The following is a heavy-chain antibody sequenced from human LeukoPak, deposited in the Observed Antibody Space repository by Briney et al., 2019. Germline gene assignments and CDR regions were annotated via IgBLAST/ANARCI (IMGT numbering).Heavy chain of an antibody. J-gene: IGHJ3*02. CDR2: INWNGGRT. CDR3: ARKWSPERCYYGSWSYYVDSFDI. D-gene: IGHD3-10*01. CDR1: GFTFDDYG. V-gene: IGHV3-20*04. Sequence: GGSLRLSCAASGFTFDDYGMSWVRQAPGKGVEWVSGINWNGGRTAYEDSVKGRFTIYRDNAKKYLYLQMNSLRAEDTSLYYCARKWSPERCYYGSWSYYVDSFDIWGQGTMVTVS.